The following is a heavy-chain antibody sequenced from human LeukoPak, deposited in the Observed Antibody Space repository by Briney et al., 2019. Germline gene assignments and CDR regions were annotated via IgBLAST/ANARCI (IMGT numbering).Heavy chain of an antibody. Sequence: GGSLRLSCAASGFTFHTYWMSWVRQAPGKGLEYVANIKQDASEQYFLDSVKGRFTISRDNVRKSLYLRMNSLRAEDTAVYYCAGRDGYNENAFDIWGQGTMVTVSS. CDR3: AGRDGYNENAFDI. CDR1: GFTFHTYW. J-gene: IGHJ3*02. D-gene: IGHD5-24*01. V-gene: IGHV3-7*03. CDR2: IKQDASEQ.